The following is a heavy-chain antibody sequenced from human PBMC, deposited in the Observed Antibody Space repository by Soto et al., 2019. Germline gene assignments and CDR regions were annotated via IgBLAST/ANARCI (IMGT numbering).Heavy chain of an antibody. J-gene: IGHJ6*02. Sequence: ASVKVSCKASGYTFTSYDINWVRQATGQGLEWMGWMNPNSGNTGYAQKIQGRVTMTRNTSISTAYMELSSLRSEDTAVYYCARVRQYKDSSGYSHYGMDGCGQAATVTVS. CDR3: ARVRQYKDSSGYSHYGMDG. V-gene: IGHV1-8*01. CDR1: GYTFTSYD. CDR2: MNPNSGNT. D-gene: IGHD3-22*01.